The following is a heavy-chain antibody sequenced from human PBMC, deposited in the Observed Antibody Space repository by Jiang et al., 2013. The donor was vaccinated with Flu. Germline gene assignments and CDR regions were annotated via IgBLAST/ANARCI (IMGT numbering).Heavy chain of an antibody. CDR1: GYTFTRYY. Sequence: VKVSCKASGYTFTRYYLHWVRQAPGQGLEWMGIINPSGGSTSYTQKFQGRVTMTRDTSTSTVYMELSSLRSEDTAVYYCARAGTVTNTEWYFDLWGRGTLVTVSS. D-gene: IGHD4-11*01. V-gene: IGHV1-46*01. CDR2: INPSGGST. CDR3: ARAGTVTNTEWYFDL. J-gene: IGHJ2*01.